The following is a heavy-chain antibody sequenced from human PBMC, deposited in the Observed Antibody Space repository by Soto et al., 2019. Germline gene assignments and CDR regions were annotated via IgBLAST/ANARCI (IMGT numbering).Heavy chain of an antibody. CDR2: IYYSGST. J-gene: IGHJ4*02. CDR3: ARVLESSGLHYFDY. CDR1: GGSISSYY. V-gene: IGHV4-59*01. D-gene: IGHD6-19*01. Sequence: SETLSLTCTVSGGSISSYYWSWIRQPPGKGLEWIGYIYYSGSTNYNPSLKSRVTISVDTSKNQFSLKLSSVTAADTAVYYCARVLESSGLHYFDYWGQGTLVTVSS.